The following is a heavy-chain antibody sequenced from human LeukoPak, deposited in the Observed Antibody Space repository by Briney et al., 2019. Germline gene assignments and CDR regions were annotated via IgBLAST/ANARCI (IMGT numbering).Heavy chain of an antibody. V-gene: IGHV4-59*08. J-gene: IGHJ5*02. D-gene: IGHD6-13*01. CDR1: GGSISSYY. Sequence: SETLSLICTISGGSISSYYWSWIRQSPGKGLEWIGYIYYSGTTNYNPSLKSRVTISVDTSKNQFSLKLSSVTAADTAVYYCATGIAEGGNWFDPWGQGTLVTVSS. CDR2: IYYSGTT. CDR3: ATGIAEGGNWFDP.